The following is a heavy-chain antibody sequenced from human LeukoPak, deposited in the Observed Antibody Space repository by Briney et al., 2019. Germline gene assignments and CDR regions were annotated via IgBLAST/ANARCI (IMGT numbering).Heavy chain of an antibody. J-gene: IGHJ3*01. Sequence: SETLSLTCTVSGGSISSYYWSWIRQPPGKGLEWIGYIYYSGSTNYNPSLKSRVTMSVDTSKKQYSLKLTSVTAADTAVYYCARGPDDWYTFNLWGQGTVVTVSS. CDR1: GGSISSYY. V-gene: IGHV4-59*12. D-gene: IGHD3-9*01. CDR2: IYYSGST. CDR3: ARGPDDWYTFNL.